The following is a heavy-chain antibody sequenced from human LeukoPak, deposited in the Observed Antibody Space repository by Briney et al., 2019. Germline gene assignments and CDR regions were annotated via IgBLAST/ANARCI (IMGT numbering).Heavy chain of an antibody. Sequence: GGSLRLSCAASGFTFSSYGMHWVRQAPGKGLEWVAFIRYDGSNKYYADSVKGRFTISRDNSKNTLYLQMNSLRAEDTAVYYCAKEFISGSYYYYYMDVWGKGTTVTVSS. D-gene: IGHD1-26*01. CDR2: IRYDGSNK. J-gene: IGHJ6*03. CDR3: AKEFISGSYYYYYMDV. CDR1: GFTFSSYG. V-gene: IGHV3-30*02.